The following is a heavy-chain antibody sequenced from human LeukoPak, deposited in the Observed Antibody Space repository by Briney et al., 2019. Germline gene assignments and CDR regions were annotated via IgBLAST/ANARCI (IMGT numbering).Heavy chain of an antibody. D-gene: IGHD3-16*01. V-gene: IGHV4-34*01. J-gene: IGHJ6*02. Sequence: SETLFLTCAVYGGSFSGYYWSWVRQPPGKGLEWIGEINHSGSTNYNPSLKSPVTISVDTSKTQFSLQLSSVTAADTAVYSCARGRCSWGPCQYYYYYYGMDVWGQGTTVTVSS. CDR1: GGSFSGYY. CDR2: INHSGST. CDR3: ARGRCSWGPCQYYYYYYGMDV.